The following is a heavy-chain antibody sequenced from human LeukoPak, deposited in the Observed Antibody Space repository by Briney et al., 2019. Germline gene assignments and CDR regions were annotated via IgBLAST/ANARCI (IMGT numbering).Heavy chain of an antibody. CDR1: GCSFSSYN. CDR3: ARDPYSGTYGDTYYYYMDV. CDR2: ITSSSTYT. V-gene: IGHV3-21*01. J-gene: IGHJ6*03. D-gene: IGHD1-26*01. Sequence: PGGSLRLSCAASGCSFSSYNMNWVRKTPGKGLEWVSSITSSSTYTFYADSVKGRFTISRDNARNSLYLQMNSLRAEDTAVYYCARDPYSGTYGDTYYYYMDVWGKGTTVTVSS.